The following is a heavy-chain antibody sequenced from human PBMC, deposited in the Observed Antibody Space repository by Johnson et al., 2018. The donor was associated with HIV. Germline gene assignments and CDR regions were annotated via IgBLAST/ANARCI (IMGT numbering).Heavy chain of an antibody. J-gene: IGHJ3*02. CDR3: AKESYTGGLDI. D-gene: IGHD4-23*01. CDR1: GFTFSSYA. V-gene: IGHV3-30*04. CDR2: ISDDGSNK. Sequence: QVQLVESGGGVVQPGRSLRLSCAASGFTFSSYAMHWVRQAPDKGLEWVAVISDDGSNKYYEDSVKGRFTISRDNSKNTLYLQMNSLRAEDTAVYDCAKESYTGGLDIWGQGTMVTVSS.